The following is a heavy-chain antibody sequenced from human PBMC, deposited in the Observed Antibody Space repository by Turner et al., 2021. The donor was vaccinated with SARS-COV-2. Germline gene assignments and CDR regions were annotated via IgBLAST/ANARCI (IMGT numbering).Heavy chain of an antibody. D-gene: IGHD4-4*01. J-gene: IGHJ4*02. Sequence: QVQPVESGGGVVQPGRSLRLPCAASGFTFSSYGMHWVRQAPGKGLEWVAVISYDGNNKYYADSVKGRFTISRDNSKNTLYLQMNSLRAEDTAVYYCAKQLGLYSNPMYYFDYWGQGTLVTVSS. CDR3: AKQLGLYSNPMYYFDY. V-gene: IGHV3-30*18. CDR2: ISYDGNNK. CDR1: GFTFSSYG.